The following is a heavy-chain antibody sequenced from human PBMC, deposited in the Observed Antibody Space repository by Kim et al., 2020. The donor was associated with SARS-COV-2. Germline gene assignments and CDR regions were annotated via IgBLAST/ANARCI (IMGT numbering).Heavy chain of an antibody. J-gene: IGHJ5*02. D-gene: IGHD2-15*01. CDR1: GYSISSGYY. Sequence: SETLSLTCTVSGYSISSGYYWGWIRQPPGKGLEWIGSIYHSGSTYYNPSLKSRVTISVDTSKNQFSLKLSSVTAADTAVYYCARDLTVVVVAAIWSWFDP. V-gene: IGHV4-38-2*02. CDR3: ARDLTVVVVAAIWSWFDP. CDR2: IYHSGST.